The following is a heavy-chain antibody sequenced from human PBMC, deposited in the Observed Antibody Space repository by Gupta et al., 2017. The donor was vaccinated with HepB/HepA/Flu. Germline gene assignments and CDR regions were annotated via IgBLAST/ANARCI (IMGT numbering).Heavy chain of an antibody. CDR2: INHSGST. J-gene: IGHJ5*02. V-gene: IGHV4-34*01. Sequence: QVQLQQWGAGLLKPSETLSLTCAVYGGSFSGYYLSWIRQPPGKRLEWIGEINHSGSTNYNPSLKSRVTISVDTSKNQLSLKLSSVTAADTAVYYCARGLGSMANFVRGGGPNWFDPWGQGTLVTVSS. CDR3: ARGLGSMANFVRGGGPNWFDP. CDR1: GGSFSGYY. D-gene: IGHD5-24*01.